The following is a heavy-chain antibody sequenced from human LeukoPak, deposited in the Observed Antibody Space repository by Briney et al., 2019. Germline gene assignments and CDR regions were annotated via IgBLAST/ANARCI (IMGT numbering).Heavy chain of an antibody. D-gene: IGHD2-21*01. J-gene: IGHJ4*02. Sequence: GGSLRLSCAASGFTFSSNAMSWVRQAPGKGLEWVAAIGSSGTSTYYADSVEGRFTISRDNSKNTLYLQMNSLRAEDTAVHYCAKLVMNSLFDYWGQGTLVTVSS. V-gene: IGHV3-23*01. CDR2: IGSSGTST. CDR1: GFTFSSNA. CDR3: AKLVMNSLFDY.